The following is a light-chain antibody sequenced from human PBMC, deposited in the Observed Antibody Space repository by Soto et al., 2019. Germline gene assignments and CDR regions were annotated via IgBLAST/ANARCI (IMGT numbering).Light chain of an antibody. CDR3: SSYAGSSNV. CDR1: SSDVGGYNY. J-gene: IGLJ1*01. CDR2: EVN. Sequence: SLLTPPPSGSGSPGQSVSISCTGTSSDVGGYNYVSWYQQHPGKAPKLMIYEVNKRPSGVPDRFSGYKSGNTASLTVSGLQAEDEADYYSSSYAGSSNVFGTGTKVTVL. V-gene: IGLV2-8*01.